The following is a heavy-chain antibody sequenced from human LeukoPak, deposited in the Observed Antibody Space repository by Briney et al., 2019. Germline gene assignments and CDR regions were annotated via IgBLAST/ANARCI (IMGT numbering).Heavy chain of an antibody. J-gene: IGHJ4*02. V-gene: IGHV3-7*01. CDR2: IKFDGSEI. Sequence: GGSLRLSCEASGFRLGDYWMTWVRQAPGKGLECVGNIKFDGSEIYYRDSVRGRFTISRDNAKNSLYLQMNSLRVEDTGVYYCTTDLNHDSSGWGQGTLVTVS. CDR1: GFRLGDYW. D-gene: IGHD3-22*01. CDR3: TTDLNHDSSG.